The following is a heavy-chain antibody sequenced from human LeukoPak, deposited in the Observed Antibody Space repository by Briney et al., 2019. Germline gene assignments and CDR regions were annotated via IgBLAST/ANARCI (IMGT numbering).Heavy chain of an antibody. CDR1: GFTFSGYV. V-gene: IGHV3-21*04. CDR2: ITFSSSHI. CDR3: AKYPENAGYFDY. J-gene: IGHJ4*02. Sequence: GGSLRLSCAASGFTFSGYVMTWVRQAPGKGLECVSSITFSSSHIYYADSVKGRFTISRDNSKNTLYLQMNSLRAEDTAVYYCAKYPENAGYFDYWGQGTLVTVSS. D-gene: IGHD2-2*02.